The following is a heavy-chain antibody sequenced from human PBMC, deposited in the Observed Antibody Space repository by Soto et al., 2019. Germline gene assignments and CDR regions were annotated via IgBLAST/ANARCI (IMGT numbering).Heavy chain of an antibody. Sequence: PGGSLRLSCAASGFPFSNYAMHWVRQAPGKGLEWVSSISTSIEATYYADSVKGRFTMSRDTSKNQFSLRPTSVTAADTAVYFCVREIESYHSGGYYSYYFDSWGQGTQVTVSS. D-gene: IGHD3-22*01. CDR2: ISTSIEAT. CDR1: GFPFSNYA. V-gene: IGHV3-23*01. J-gene: IGHJ4*02. CDR3: VREIESYHSGGYYSYYFDS.